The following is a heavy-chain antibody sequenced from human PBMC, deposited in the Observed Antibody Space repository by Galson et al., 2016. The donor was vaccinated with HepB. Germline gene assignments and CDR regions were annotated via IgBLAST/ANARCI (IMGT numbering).Heavy chain of an antibody. Sequence: SVKVSCKASGYTFTSYGLSWVRQAPGQGLEWMGWINPYSDNTNYAQKFQGRVAMTTDTSTCTAYMELRSLRSDDTAVYYCARGGTVSVGYFYYLDVWGKGTTVTVSS. CDR2: INPYSDNT. CDR3: ARGGTVSVGYFYYLDV. CDR1: GYTFTSYG. J-gene: IGHJ6*03. V-gene: IGHV1-18*04. D-gene: IGHD1-7*01.